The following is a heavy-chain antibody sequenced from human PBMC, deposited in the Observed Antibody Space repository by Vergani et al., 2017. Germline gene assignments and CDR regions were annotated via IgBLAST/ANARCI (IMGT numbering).Heavy chain of an antibody. J-gene: IGHJ4*02. CDR3: ARGDHSSGWYFYGGNPVDY. D-gene: IGHD6-19*01. V-gene: IGHV4-34*01. Sequence: QVQLQQWGAGLLKPSETLSLTCAVYGGSFSGYYWSWIRQPPGKGLEWIGEINHSGSTNYNPSLKSRVTISVDTSKNQFSLKLSSVTAADTAVYYCARGDHSSGWYFYGGNPVDYWGQGTLVTVSS. CDR2: INHSGST. CDR1: GGSFSGYY.